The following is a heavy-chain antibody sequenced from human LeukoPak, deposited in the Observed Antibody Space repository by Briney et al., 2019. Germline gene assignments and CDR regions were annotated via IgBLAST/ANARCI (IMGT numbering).Heavy chain of an antibody. CDR2: INHSGST. J-gene: IGHJ4*02. D-gene: IGHD3-16*01. CDR3: ARGFLIGIGLRLGEPFDY. Sequence: SETLSLTCAVYGGSFSGYYWSWIRQPPGKGLEWIGEINHSGSTNYNPSLKSRVTISVDTSKNQFSLKLSSVTAADTAVYYCARGFLIGIGLRLGEPFDYWGQGTLVTVSS. V-gene: IGHV4-34*01. CDR1: GGSFSGYY.